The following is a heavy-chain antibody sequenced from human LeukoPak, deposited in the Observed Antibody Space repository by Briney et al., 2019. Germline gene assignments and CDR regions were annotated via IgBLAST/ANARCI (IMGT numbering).Heavy chain of an antibody. CDR3: ARDRSRQWLVHDYYYYMDV. CDR2: INPNSGGT. V-gene: IGHV1-2*02. Sequence: GASVKVSCKASGYTFTGYYMHWVRQAPGQGLEWMGWINPNSGGTNYAQKFQGRVTVTADESTSTAYMELSSLRSEDTAVYYCARDRSRQWLVHDYYYYMDVWGKGTTVTISS. CDR1: GYTFTGYY. D-gene: IGHD6-19*01. J-gene: IGHJ6*03.